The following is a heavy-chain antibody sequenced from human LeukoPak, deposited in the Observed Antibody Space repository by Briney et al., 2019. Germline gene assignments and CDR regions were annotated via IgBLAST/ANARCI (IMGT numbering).Heavy chain of an antibody. CDR1: GFTFSSYA. D-gene: IGHD5-18*01. CDR3: VKAEPRGYSYGYGVDY. J-gene: IGHJ4*02. CDR2: ISSNGGST. Sequence: GGSLRLSCSASGFTFSSYAMHWVRQAPGKGLEYVSAISSNGGSTYYADSVKGRFTISRDNSKNTLYLQMSSLRAEDTAAYYCVKAEPRGYSYGYGVDYWGQGTLVTVSS. V-gene: IGHV3-64D*06.